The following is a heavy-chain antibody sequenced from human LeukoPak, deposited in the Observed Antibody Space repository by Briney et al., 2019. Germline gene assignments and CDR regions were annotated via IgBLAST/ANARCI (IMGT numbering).Heavy chain of an antibody. V-gene: IGHV3-48*01. CDR1: GFTLTMFS. D-gene: IGHD3-3*01. Sequence: GGSLRLSCAASGFTLTMFSMNCLRQAPGKGLEWIAVIRGRSDTPYYADSVEGRFTISRDTAENSVYLQMNSLRVEDTAVYYCARTYDFGIGPPGDAFDNWGQGTLVTVFS. J-gene: IGHJ3*02. CDR3: ARTYDFGIGPPGDAFDN. CDR2: IRGRSDTP.